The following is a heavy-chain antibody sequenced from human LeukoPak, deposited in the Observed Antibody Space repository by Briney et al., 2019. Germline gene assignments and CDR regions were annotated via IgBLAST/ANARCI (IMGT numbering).Heavy chain of an antibody. D-gene: IGHD2-15*01. J-gene: IGHJ4*02. V-gene: IGHV3-21*01. CDR3: ARDDGGSSPFDY. Sequence: GGSLRLSCAASGFTFSNYNMHWVRQAPGKGLEWVSSISSSSSYIYYADSVKGRFTISRDNAKNSLYLQMNSLRAEDTAVYYCARDDGGSSPFDYWGQGTLVTVSS. CDR1: GFTFSNYN. CDR2: ISSSSSYI.